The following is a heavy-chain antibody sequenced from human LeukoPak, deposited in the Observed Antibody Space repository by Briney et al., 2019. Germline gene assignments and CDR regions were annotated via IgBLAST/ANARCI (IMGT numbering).Heavy chain of an antibody. D-gene: IGHD5-18*01. CDR2: IRYDGSIK. CDR3: AKDKYSPFDY. V-gene: IGHV3-30*02. CDR1: GFTFSSYG. J-gene: IGHJ4*02. Sequence: PGGSLRLSCAASGFTFSSYGMHWVRQAPGKGLEWVTFIRYDGSIKYYADSVKGRFTISRDNSKNTLYLQMNSLRAEDTAVHYCAKDKYSPFDYWGQGTLVTVSS.